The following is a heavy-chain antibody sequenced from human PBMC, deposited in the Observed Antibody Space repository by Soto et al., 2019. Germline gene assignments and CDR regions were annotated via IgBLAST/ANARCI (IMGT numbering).Heavy chain of an antibody. V-gene: IGHV3-23*01. Sequence: SLRLSCAASGFTFSNYAMNWVRQAPGKGLEWVATISGTGGSTYYADSVKGRFTISRDNSKNTLYLQMNSLRVEDTAVYYCAKDRLGGNFDYWGQGTQVTVSS. CDR3: AKDRLGGNFDY. CDR2: ISGTGGST. J-gene: IGHJ4*02. CDR1: GFTFSNYA.